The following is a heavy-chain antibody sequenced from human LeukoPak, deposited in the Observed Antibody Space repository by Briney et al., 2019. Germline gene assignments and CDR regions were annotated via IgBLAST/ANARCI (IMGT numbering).Heavy chain of an antibody. V-gene: IGHV5-51*01. J-gene: IGHJ3*02. CDR3: AITKTDVHISGFYSSAFDI. Sequence: GESLKISCKASGYTFTRYWIGWVRQTPGQGLEWMGIIYPDDSDTRYSPPFEGQVTISVDKSITTAYLQWTSLKASDTAMYYCAITKTDVHISGFYSSAFDIWGQGTMVTVSS. CDR2: IYPDDSDT. D-gene: IGHD3-22*01. CDR1: GYTFTRYW.